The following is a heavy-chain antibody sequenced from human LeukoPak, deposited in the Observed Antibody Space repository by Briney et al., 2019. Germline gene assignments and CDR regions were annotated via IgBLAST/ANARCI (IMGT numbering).Heavy chain of an antibody. Sequence: GGSLRLSCAASGFTFSRYWMSWVRQVPGQGLEWVANLKEDGTVEYYVDSVKGRFTISRDNAKNSLFLQMNSLRADDTAVYYCARNQYWGQGTLVTVS. J-gene: IGHJ4*02. CDR3: ARNQY. V-gene: IGHV3-7*01. CDR2: LKEDGTVE. CDR1: GFTFSRYW.